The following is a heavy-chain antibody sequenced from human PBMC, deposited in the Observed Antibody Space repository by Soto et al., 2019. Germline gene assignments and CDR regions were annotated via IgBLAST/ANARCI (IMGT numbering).Heavy chain of an antibody. CDR3: ARGGHCSNGVCLRYLFYY. Sequence: GASVKVSCKASGYTFTGYYMHWVRQAPGQGLEWMGWINPNSGGTNYAQKFQGWVTMTRDTSISTAYMELSRLRSDDTAVYYCARGGHCSNGVCLRYLFYYWGKGTLVTVSS. CDR2: INPNSGGT. J-gene: IGHJ4*02. D-gene: IGHD2-8*01. CDR1: GYTFTGYY. V-gene: IGHV1-2*04.